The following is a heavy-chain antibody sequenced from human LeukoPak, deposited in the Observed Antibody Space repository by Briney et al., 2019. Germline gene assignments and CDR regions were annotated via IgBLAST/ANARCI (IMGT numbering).Heavy chain of an antibody. Sequence: GGSLRLSCAASGFTVSSYAMRWVRQAPGKGLEWVLGITGSGDTTFYADSVKGRFTISRDNSDNTLYLQMNSLRAEDTALYYCAKDYSNIPAPANPLFDYWGQGTLVTVSS. J-gene: IGHJ4*02. V-gene: IGHV3-23*01. CDR2: ITGSGDTT. CDR1: GFTVSSYA. CDR3: AKDYSNIPAPANPLFDY. D-gene: IGHD6-13*01.